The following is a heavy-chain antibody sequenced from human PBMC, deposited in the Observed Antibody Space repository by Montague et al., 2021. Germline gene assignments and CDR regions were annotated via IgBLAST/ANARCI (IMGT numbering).Heavy chain of an antibody. CDR2: IYYSRRT. V-gene: IGHV4-59*01. CDR3: AVTNPYYYYGMDV. Sequence: SETLSLTCSVSGASISDYCWSWIRQPPGKGLEWIGYIYYSRRTNXNPSLKSRVTISVDTSKNQFSLKLSSVTAADTAFYYCAVTNPYYYYGMDVWGQGTTVTVSS. D-gene: IGHD1-14*01. J-gene: IGHJ6*02. CDR1: GASISDYC.